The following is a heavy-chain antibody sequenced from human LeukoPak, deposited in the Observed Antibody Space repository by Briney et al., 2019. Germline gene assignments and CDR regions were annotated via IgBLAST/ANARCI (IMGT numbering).Heavy chain of an antibody. CDR2: ISSGATTT. V-gene: IGHV3-48*04. D-gene: IGHD1-26*01. CDR3: ARGTVGAKY. Sequence: GGSLRLSCAASGFTLTSDSMNWVRQASGKGLEWISYISSGATTTYYADSVKGRFTISRDNAKNSLYLQMNSLRVEDTAVYYCARGTVGAKYWGQGTVVIVSS. J-gene: IGHJ4*02. CDR1: GFTLTSDS.